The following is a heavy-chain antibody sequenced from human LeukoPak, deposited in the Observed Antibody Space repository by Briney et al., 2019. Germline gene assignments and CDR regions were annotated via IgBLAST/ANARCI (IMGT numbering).Heavy chain of an antibody. CDR3: ARAGPMLQYFQH. CDR2: IIPIFGTA. CDR1: GGTFGSYA. Sequence: ASVKVSCKASGGTFGSYAISWVRQAPGQGLEWMGGIIPIFGTANYAQKFQGRVTITADESTSTAYMELSSLRSEDTAVYYCARAGPMLQYFQHWGQGTLVTVSS. D-gene: IGHD2-15*01. J-gene: IGHJ1*01. V-gene: IGHV1-69*13.